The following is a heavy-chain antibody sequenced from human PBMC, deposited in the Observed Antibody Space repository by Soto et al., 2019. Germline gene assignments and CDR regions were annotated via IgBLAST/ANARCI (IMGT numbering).Heavy chain of an antibody. CDR1: GGTFSSYA. CDR2: IIPIFGTA. V-gene: IGHV1-69*06. Sequence: SVKVSCKASGGTFSSYAISWVRQAPGQGLEWMGGIIPIFGTANYAQKFQGRVTITADKSTSTAYMELSSLRSEDTAVYYCARERRWCLRLLGWFDPWGQGTLVTGSS. CDR3: ARERRWCLRLLGWFDP. D-gene: IGHD5-12*01. J-gene: IGHJ5*02.